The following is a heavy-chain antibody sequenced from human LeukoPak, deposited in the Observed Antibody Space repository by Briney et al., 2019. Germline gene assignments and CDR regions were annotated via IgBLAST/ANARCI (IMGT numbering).Heavy chain of an antibody. V-gene: IGHV3-11*01. CDR3: ARDMAKSSNWIWYSDL. D-gene: IGHD2-2*01. CDR2: ISSSGSTT. J-gene: IGHJ2*01. CDR1: GFTFGDHH. Sequence: PGGSLRLSCAASGFTFGDHHMSWVRQAPGKGLEWISYISSSGSTTYYADSVEGRFTISRDNAKNSLYLQLNSLRAEDSAFYYCARDMAKSSNWIWYSDLWGPGTLVTVSS.